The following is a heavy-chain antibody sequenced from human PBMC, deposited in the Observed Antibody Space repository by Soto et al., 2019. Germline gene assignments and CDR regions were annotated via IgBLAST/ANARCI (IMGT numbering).Heavy chain of an antibody. CDR3: VRDGGRGGPQTF. CDR1: GFTLITYW. Sequence: EVQLVESGGGLVQPGGSQRLSCAVSGFTLITYWMSWARQAPGKGLEWVGNIREDGSESYYVDSVKGRFTISRDNAKNSLYLQMNSHTDEDTAVYYCVRDGGRGGPQTFWGQGTLVTVSS. CDR2: IREDGSES. J-gene: IGHJ4*03. V-gene: IGHV3-7*01. D-gene: IGHD2-15*01.